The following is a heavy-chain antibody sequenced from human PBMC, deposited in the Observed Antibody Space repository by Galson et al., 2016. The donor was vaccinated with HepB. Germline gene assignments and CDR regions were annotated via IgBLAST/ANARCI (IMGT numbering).Heavy chain of an antibody. V-gene: IGHV3-23*01. CDR1: GFSISIYS. CDR2: IRGSGTGT. Sequence: SLRLSCAASGFSISIYSMNWVRQAPGKGLEWVSAIRGSGTGTSYTDSVKGRFTISRDNSKNTLYLQMNSLRAEDAAVYYCAKISLVGCNSGWGGSFDIWGRGTMVTFSS. CDR3: AKISLVGCNSGWGGSFDI. D-gene: IGHD6-19*01. J-gene: IGHJ3*02.